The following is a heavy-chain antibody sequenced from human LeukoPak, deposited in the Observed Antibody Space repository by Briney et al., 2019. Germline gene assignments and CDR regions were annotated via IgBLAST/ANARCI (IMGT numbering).Heavy chain of an antibody. Sequence: GASVKVSCKASGYTFTSYGISWVRQAPGQGLEWMGWISAYNGNTNYAQKLQGRVTMTTDTSTSTAYMELRSLRYDDTAVYYCAREERIAAKYVFEPWGQGTLVTVSS. D-gene: IGHD6-13*01. CDR3: AREERIAAKYVFEP. J-gene: IGHJ5*02. CDR2: ISAYNGNT. CDR1: GYTFTSYG. V-gene: IGHV1-18*01.